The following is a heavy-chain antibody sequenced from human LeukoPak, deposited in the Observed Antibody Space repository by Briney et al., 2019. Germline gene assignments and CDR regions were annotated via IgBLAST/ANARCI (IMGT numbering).Heavy chain of an antibody. CDR1: GGSISSYY. J-gene: IGHJ5*02. V-gene: IGHV4-4*07. CDR3: ARQVESEFDP. CDR2: IYTSGST. Sequence: ASETLSLTCTVSGGSISSYYWSWIRQPAGKGPEWIGRIYTSGSTNYNPSRKSRVTMSVDTSNNQFSLKLSSVTAADTAVYYCARQVESEFDPWGQGTLVTVSS.